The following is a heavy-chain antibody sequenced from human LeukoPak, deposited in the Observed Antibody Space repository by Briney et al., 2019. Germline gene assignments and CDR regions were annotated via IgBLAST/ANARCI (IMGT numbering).Heavy chain of an antibody. J-gene: IGHJ4*02. Sequence: SETLSLTCTVSGGSISSYYWSWIRQPAGKGLEWIGRTYTSGSTNYNPSLKSRVTMSVDTSKNQFSLKLSSVTAADTAVYYCARGWYYGSGSDYFDYWGQGTLVTVSS. CDR3: ARGWYYGSGSDYFDY. CDR1: GGSISSYY. CDR2: TYTSGST. V-gene: IGHV4-4*07. D-gene: IGHD3-10*01.